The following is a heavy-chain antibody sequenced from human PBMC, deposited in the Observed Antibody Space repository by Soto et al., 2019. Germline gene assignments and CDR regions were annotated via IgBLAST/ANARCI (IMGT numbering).Heavy chain of an antibody. CDR2: IYYSGST. CDR3: ARGMYYYDSSGYYHYAYYFDY. Sequence: PSETLSFTCTVSGGSISSGGYYWSWIRQHPGKGLEWIGYIYYSGSTYYNPSLKSRVTISVDTSKNQFSLKLSSVTAADTAVYYCARGMYYYDSSGYYHYAYYFDYWGQGTLVTVSS. CDR1: GGSISSGGYY. J-gene: IGHJ4*02. V-gene: IGHV4-31*03. D-gene: IGHD3-22*01.